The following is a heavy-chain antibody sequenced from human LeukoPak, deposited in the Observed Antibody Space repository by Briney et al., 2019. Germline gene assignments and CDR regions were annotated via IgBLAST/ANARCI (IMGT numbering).Heavy chain of an antibody. CDR2: IYYSGST. CDR1: GGSVSSGSCY. Sequence: SETLSLTCTVSGGSVSSGSCYWSWIRQPPGKGLEWIGYIYYSGSTNYNPSLKSRVTISVDTSKNQFSLKLSSVTAADTAVYYCARGQYYYDSSGPEYYFDYWGQGTLVTVSS. J-gene: IGHJ4*02. CDR3: ARGQYYYDSSGPEYYFDY. D-gene: IGHD3-22*01. V-gene: IGHV4-61*01.